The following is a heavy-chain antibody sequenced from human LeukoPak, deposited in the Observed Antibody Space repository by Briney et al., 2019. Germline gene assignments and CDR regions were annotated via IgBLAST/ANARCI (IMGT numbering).Heavy chain of an antibody. CDR2: IYHSGST. J-gene: IGHJ3*02. D-gene: IGHD1-26*01. CDR1: GYSISSGYY. V-gene: IGHV4-38-2*01. CDR3: ARGGGSYRAFDI. Sequence: SETLSLTCAVSGYSISSGYYWGWIRQPPGKGLEWIGSIYHSGSTYYNPSLKSRVTISVDTSKNQFSLKLSSVTAADTAVYYCARGGGSYRAFDIWGQGTMVTVSS.